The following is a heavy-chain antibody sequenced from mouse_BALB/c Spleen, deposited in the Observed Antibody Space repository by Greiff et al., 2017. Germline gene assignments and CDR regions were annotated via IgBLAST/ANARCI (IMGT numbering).Heavy chain of an antibody. CDR2: IWAGGST. V-gene: IGHV2-9*02. CDR1: GFSLTSYG. D-gene: IGHD1-1*01. CDR3: ARETTVVDAMDY. J-gene: IGHJ4*01. Sequence: VHLVESGPGLVAPSQSLSITCTVSGFSLTSYGVHWVRQPPGKGLEWLGVIWAGGSTNYNSALMSRLSISKDNSKSQVFLKMNSLQTDDTAMYYCARETTVVDAMDYWGQGTSVTVSS.